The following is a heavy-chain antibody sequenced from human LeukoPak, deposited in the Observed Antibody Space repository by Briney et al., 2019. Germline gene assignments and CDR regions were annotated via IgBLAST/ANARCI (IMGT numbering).Heavy chain of an antibody. J-gene: IGHJ4*02. CDR1: GGSISTTSYY. Sequence: SETLSLTCTVSGGSISTTSYYWGWIRQPPGEGLEWIGNIYYTGSTYYNSSLNSRLTISVDTSMNQFSLKLNSVTAADTAMYYCAKSGGYGLIDYWGQGTLVTVSS. D-gene: IGHD1-26*01. V-gene: IGHV4-39*01. CDR2: IYYTGST. CDR3: AKSGGYGLIDY.